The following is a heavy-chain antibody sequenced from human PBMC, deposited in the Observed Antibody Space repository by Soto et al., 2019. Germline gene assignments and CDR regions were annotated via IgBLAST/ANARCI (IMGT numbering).Heavy chain of an antibody. V-gene: IGHV1-3*01. J-gene: IGHJ5*02. CDR3: VRRNVSATGIDWFDP. D-gene: IGHD6-13*01. CDR1: GYTFTSYG. Sequence: ASVKVSCKASGYTFTSYGIHWVRQAPGQRLEWMGWINAANGDTIYSPKFQGRVTITRDTSATTAYMELSSLRSEDTAVYYCVRRNVSATGIDWFDPWGQGTLVTVSS. CDR2: INAANGDT.